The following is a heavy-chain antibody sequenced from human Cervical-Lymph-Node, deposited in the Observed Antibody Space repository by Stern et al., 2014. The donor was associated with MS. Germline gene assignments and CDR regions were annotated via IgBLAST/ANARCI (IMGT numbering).Heavy chain of an antibody. CDR3: ARGPQLPQHYYFDS. D-gene: IGHD4-23*01. CDR2: ILPFFGSP. CDR1: GDTFNTYA. J-gene: IGHJ4*02. V-gene: IGHV1-69*01. Sequence: VQLVESGAEVKKPGSSVRVSCKASGDTFNTYAITWVRQAPGQGLEWMGRILPFFGSPIYAQKFQGRVTITADLSTRTIYMDLSRLKSDDTAVYFCARGPQLPQHYYFDSWGQGTLVTVSS.